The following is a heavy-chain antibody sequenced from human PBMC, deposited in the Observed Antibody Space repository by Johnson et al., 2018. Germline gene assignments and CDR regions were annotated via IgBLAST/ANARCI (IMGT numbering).Heavy chain of an antibody. D-gene: IGHD2-2*01. Sequence: VQLVQSGAEVKKPGESLKISCKGSGYSFTSYWIGWVRQMPGKGPEWMGIVYPGDSDTRYSPSSPGQFTMSADKSLSTADLQWRSLKASDTAMYYCASCYCLSSNCRDPWGDYHYYMDVWGKGTTVTVSS. J-gene: IGHJ6*03. CDR1: GYSFTSYW. CDR2: VYPGDSDT. CDR3: ASCYCLSSNCRDPWGDYHYYMDV. V-gene: IGHV5-51*03.